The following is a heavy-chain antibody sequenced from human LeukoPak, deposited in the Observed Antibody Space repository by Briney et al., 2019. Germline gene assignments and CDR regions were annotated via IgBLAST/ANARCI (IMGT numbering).Heavy chain of an antibody. D-gene: IGHD2-2*01. Sequence: SETLSLTCTVSGGSISNYYRSWIRQPPGKGLEWIGYIYYSGNTNYNPSLKSRVTISVDTSKNQFSLKLNSVTAADTAVYYCARVRYCSTNRCYDREFDDWGQGTLVTVSS. J-gene: IGHJ4*02. CDR1: GGSISNYY. CDR3: ARVRYCSTNRCYDREFDD. V-gene: IGHV4-59*01. CDR2: IYYSGNT.